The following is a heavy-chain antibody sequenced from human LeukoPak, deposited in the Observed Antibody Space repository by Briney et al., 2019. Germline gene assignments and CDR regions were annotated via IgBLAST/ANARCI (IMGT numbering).Heavy chain of an antibody. CDR1: GSTFSSYA. V-gene: IGHV3-30*09. CDR2: ISYDGSNK. CDR3: ARQRGNSYGMDV. J-gene: IGHJ6*02. D-gene: IGHD6-25*01. Sequence: PGGSLRLSCAASGSTFSSYAMHWVRQAPGKGLEWVAVISYDGSNKYYADSVKGRFAISRDNAKNTLYLQMNSLRAEDTAVYYCARQRGNSYGMDVWGQGTTVTVSS.